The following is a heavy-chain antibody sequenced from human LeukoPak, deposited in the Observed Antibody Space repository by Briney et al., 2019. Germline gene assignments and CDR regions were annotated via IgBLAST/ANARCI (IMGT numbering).Heavy chain of an antibody. V-gene: IGHV4-59*08. CDR1: GGSISSYY. CDR2: IYYSGST. Sequence: SETLSLTCTVSGGSISSYYWSWIRQPPGKGLEWIGYIYYSGSTNYNPSLKSRVTISVDTSKNQFSLKLSSVTAADTAVYYCAESTDYWGQGTLVTVPS. J-gene: IGHJ4*02. CDR3: AESTDY.